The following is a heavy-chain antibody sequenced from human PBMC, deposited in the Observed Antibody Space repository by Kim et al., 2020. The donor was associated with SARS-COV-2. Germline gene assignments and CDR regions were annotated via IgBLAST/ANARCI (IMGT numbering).Heavy chain of an antibody. CDR3: ARDRNVMITFGGVIGKGYGMDV. D-gene: IGHD3-16*02. CDR2: IKQDGSEK. J-gene: IGHJ6*02. V-gene: IGHV3-7*01. CDR1: GFIFSSYW. Sequence: GGSLRLSCGASGFIFSSYWMSWVRQAPGKGLEWVANIKQDGSEKYYVDSVKGRFIISRDNAKNSLYLQMNRLRAEDTAVYHCARDRNVMITFGGVIGKGYGMDVWGQGTTVTVSS.